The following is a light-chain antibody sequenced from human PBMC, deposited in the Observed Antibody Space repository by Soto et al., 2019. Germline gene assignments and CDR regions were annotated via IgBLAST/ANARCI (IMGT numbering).Light chain of an antibody. CDR3: SSYTSSGTLV. V-gene: IGLV2-14*01. J-gene: IGLJ1*01. CDR2: EVS. Sequence: QYALTQPASVSGSPGQSITISCTGTSSDVGGYNYVSWFQQHPGKVPKLMIYEVSNRPSGISNRFSGSKSGNTASLTISGLQAEDEAEYYCSSYTSSGTLVFGSGTKLTVL. CDR1: SSDVGGYNY.